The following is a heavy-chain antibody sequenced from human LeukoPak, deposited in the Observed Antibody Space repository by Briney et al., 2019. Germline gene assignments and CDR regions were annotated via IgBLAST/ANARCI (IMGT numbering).Heavy chain of an antibody. CDR1: GGSVSSGSYY. Sequence: SETLSLTCTVSGGSVSSGSYYWSWIRQPPGGGLEWIGYIYYSGSTNYNPSLKSRVTISVDTSKNQFSLKLSSVTAADTAVCYCARDVKSSGYGDWFDPWGQGTLVTVSS. CDR3: ARDVKSSGYGDWFDP. J-gene: IGHJ5*02. CDR2: IYYSGST. V-gene: IGHV4-61*01. D-gene: IGHD3-22*01.